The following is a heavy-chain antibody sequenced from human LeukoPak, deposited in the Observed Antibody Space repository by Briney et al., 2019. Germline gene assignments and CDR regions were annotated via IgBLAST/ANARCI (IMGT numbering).Heavy chain of an antibody. Sequence: KPSETLSLTCTVSGGSISSYYWSWIRQPPGKGLEWIGYIYYSGSTNYNPSLKSRVTISVDTSKNQFSLKLSSVTAADTAVYYCARTPAYYYDSSGYYDHWYFDLWGRGTLVTVSS. D-gene: IGHD3-22*01. CDR3: ARTPAYYYDSSGYYDHWYFDL. CDR1: GGSISSYY. V-gene: IGHV4-59*01. J-gene: IGHJ2*01. CDR2: IYYSGST.